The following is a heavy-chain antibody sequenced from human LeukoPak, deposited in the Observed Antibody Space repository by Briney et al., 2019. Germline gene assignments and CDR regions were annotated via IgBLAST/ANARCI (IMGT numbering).Heavy chain of an antibody. V-gene: IGHV3-23*01. CDR3: AVGSYLGRNFDY. J-gene: IGHJ4*02. CDR1: GFTFSSYT. D-gene: IGHD1-26*01. CDR2: ISGSGGST. Sequence: GGSLRLSCAASGFTFSSYTMSWVRQAPGKGLEWVSAISGSGGSTYYADSVKGRFTISRDNSKNTLYLQMNSLRAEDTAVYYSAVGSYLGRNFDYWGQGTLVTVSS.